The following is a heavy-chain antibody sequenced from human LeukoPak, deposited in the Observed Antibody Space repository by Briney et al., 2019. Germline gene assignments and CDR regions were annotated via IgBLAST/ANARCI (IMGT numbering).Heavy chain of an antibody. J-gene: IGHJ3*02. CDR2: IIPILGIA. CDR1: GGTFSSYA. CDR3: ARATPDIVVVPAAHIRHAFDI. V-gene: IGHV1-69*04. Sequence: SVKVSCKASGGTFSSYAIGWVRQAPGQGLEWMGRIIPILGIANYAQKFQGRVTITADKSTSTAYMELSSLRSEDTAVYYCARATPDIVVVPAAHIRHAFDIWGQGTMVTVSS. D-gene: IGHD2-2*01.